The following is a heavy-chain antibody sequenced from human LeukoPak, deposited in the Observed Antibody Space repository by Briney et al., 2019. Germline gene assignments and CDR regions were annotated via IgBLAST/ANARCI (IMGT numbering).Heavy chain of an antibody. CDR3: ARMIVGATDAFDI. CDR2: MNPNSGNT. D-gene: IGHD1-26*01. J-gene: IGHJ3*02. Sequence: GASVKVSCKASGYTFTSYDINWVRQATGQGLEWMEWMNPNSGNTGYAQKFQGRVTITRNTSISTAYMELSSLRSEDTAVYYCARMIVGATDAFDIWGQGTMVTVSS. V-gene: IGHV1-8*03. CDR1: GYTFTSYD.